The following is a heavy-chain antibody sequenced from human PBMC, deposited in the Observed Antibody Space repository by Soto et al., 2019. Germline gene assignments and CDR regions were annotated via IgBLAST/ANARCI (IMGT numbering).Heavy chain of an antibody. D-gene: IGHD3-22*01. Sequence: LSLTCTVSGGSISSSSYYWGWIRQPPGKGLEWIGSIYYSGSTYYNPSLKSRVTISVDTSKNQFSLKLSSVTAADTAVYYCADETYYYDSSGYYENWIFDYWGQGTLVTVSS. V-gene: IGHV4-39*01. CDR3: ADETYYYDSSGYYENWIFDY. J-gene: IGHJ4*02. CDR1: GGSISSSSYY. CDR2: IYYSGST.